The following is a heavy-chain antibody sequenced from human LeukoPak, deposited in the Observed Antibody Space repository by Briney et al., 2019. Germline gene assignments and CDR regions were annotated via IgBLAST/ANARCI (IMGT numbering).Heavy chain of an antibody. CDR1: GDSVSSSSYY. Sequence: SETLSLTCTVSGDSVSSSSYYWGWIRQPPGRGLEWIGSIHYSGSTYYNPSLKSRFTISVDTSKNQFSLKLSSVTAADRAVYYCARLGEGASSAFDIWGQGTMVTVSS. V-gene: IGHV4-39*01. CDR3: ARLGEGASSAFDI. J-gene: IGHJ3*02. D-gene: IGHD3-16*01. CDR2: IHYSGST.